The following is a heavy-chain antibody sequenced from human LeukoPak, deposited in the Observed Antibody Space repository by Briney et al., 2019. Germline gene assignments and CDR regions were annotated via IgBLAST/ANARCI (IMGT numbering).Heavy chain of an antibody. V-gene: IGHV3-21*04. D-gene: IGHD5-18*01. CDR1: GFTFSSYS. Sequence: GGSLRLSCAASGFTFSSYSMIWVRQAPGKGLEWVSSISSSSSYIYYADSVKGRFTISRDNSKDTLSLQMNSLRAEDTAVYYCAKDIAQGYTFGSIEQDYWGQGTLVTVSS. CDR3: AKDIAQGYTFGSIEQDY. CDR2: ISSSSSYI. J-gene: IGHJ4*02.